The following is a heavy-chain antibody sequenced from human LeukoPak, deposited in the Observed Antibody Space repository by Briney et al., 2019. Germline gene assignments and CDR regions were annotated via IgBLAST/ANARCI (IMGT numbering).Heavy chain of an antibody. CDR3: ARGGTSDPLDY. CDR1: GDSISSYY. D-gene: IGHD2-2*01. V-gene: IGHV4-59*12. Sequence: SETLSLTCTVSGDSISSYYWSWIRQPPGKGLEWLGYIYYSGSTNYNPSLKSRVTMSVDTSKNQFSLKLSSVTAADTAVYYCARGGTSDPLDYWGQGTLVTVSS. J-gene: IGHJ4*02. CDR2: IYYSGST.